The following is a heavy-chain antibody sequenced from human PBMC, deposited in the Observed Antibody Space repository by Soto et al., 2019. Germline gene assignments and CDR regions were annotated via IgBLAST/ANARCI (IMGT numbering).Heavy chain of an antibody. V-gene: IGHV1-18*01. J-gene: IGHJ4*02. D-gene: IGHD6-19*01. Sequence: GASVKVSCKASGYTFTSYGTSWVRQAPGQGLEWMGWISAYNGNTNYAQKLQGRVTMTTDTSTSTAYMELRSLRSDDTAVYYCAREVAVAGSSGIGDFDYWGQGTLVTVSS. CDR2: ISAYNGNT. CDR3: AREVAVAGSSGIGDFDY. CDR1: GYTFTSYG.